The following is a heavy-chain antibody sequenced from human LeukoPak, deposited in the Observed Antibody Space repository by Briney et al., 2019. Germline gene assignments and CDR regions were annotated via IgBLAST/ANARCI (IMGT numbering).Heavy chain of an antibody. Sequence: GGSLRLSCSASGFTFSNYAMSWVRQAPGKGLEWVSIIGYRGGSIYYAHSVQGRFTISRDNSKNTLSLQMNGLRPEDTAVYYCAKSWGYTRPYYNYMDVWGKGTTVTVSS. V-gene: IGHV3-23*01. CDR3: AKSWGYTRPYYNYMDV. CDR2: IGYRGGSI. CDR1: GFTFSNYA. D-gene: IGHD3-16*02. J-gene: IGHJ6*03.